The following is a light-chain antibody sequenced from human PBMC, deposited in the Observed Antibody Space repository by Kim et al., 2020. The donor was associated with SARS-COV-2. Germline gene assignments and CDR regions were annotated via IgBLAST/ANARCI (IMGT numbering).Light chain of an antibody. Sequence: GQSVTISCTGTSSDVGGYNYVSWYQQHPGKAPQLMIYDVNKRPSGVPDRFSGSKSGNTASLTISGLQAEDEADYHCCSYAGSYTWVFGGGTQVTVL. CDR3: CSYAGSYTWV. J-gene: IGLJ3*02. CDR1: SSDVGGYNY. V-gene: IGLV2-11*03. CDR2: DVN.